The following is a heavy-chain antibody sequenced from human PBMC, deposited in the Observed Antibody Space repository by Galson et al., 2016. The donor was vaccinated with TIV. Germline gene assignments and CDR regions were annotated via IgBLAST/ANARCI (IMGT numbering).Heavy chain of an antibody. CDR2: ITGSGGHS. J-gene: IGHJ4*02. CDR3: AKGARFGQPFYFDS. D-gene: IGHD1-14*01. V-gene: IGHV3-23*01. CDR1: GFTFSDYA. Sequence: SLRLSCATSGFTFSDYAVAWVRQAPTKGLEWVSVITGSGGHSYYADSVKGRFTIFRDNSQGTVILQMSSLRVEDTAVYFCAKGARFGQPFYFDSWGQGTLVTVSS.